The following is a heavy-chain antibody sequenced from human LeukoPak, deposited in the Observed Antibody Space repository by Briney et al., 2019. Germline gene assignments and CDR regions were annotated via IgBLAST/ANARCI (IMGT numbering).Heavy chain of an antibody. V-gene: IGHV2-26*01. CDR1: GFSLNTARMG. CDR3: ARTDYDYVWGSYHPLDQ. D-gene: IGHD3-16*02. CDR2: IFSNDKK. Sequence: ESGPVLVKPTETLTLTCTVSGFSGFSLNTARMGVSWIRRPPGKALEWLAHIFSNDKKSYRTSLKSRLTISKDPSKSQVVLTMTSMDPVDTATYYCARTDYDYVWGSYHPLDQWGQGTLVTVSS. J-gene: IGHJ4*02.